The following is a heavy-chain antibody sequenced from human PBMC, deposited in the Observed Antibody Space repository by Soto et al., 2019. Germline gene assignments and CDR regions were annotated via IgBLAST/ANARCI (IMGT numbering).Heavy chain of an antibody. V-gene: IGHV3-21*01. CDR3: ARDLYPMKYCTNGVCYPGP. J-gene: IGHJ5*02. D-gene: IGHD2-8*01. CDR2: SRSSSSYR. Sequence: PGAYLRRWCAASASPFSSYSTHRVRQAAGMRLEWGSSSRSSSSYRYYADSVKGRFTISRDNAKNSLYLQMNSLRAEDTAVYYCARDLYPMKYCTNGVCYPGPWGQGTLVTVSS. CDR1: ASPFSSYS.